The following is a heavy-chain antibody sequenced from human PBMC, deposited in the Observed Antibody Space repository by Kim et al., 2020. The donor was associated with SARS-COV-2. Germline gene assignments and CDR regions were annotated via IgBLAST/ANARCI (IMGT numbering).Heavy chain of an antibody. J-gene: IGHJ6*02. CDR2: IIPIFGTA. CDR1: GGTFSSYA. Sequence: SVKVSCKASGGTFSSYAISWVRQAPGQGLEWMGGIIPIFGTANYAQKFQGRVTITADESTSTAYMELSSLRSEDTAVYYCARDSVVVVTATTYYYYGMDVCGQGTTVTVSS. CDR3: ARDSVVVVTATTYYYYGMDV. V-gene: IGHV1-69*13. D-gene: IGHD2-21*02.